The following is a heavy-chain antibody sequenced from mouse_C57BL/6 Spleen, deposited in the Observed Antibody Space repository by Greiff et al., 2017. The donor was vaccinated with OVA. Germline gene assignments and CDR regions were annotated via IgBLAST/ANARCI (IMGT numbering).Heavy chain of an antibody. J-gene: IGHJ4*01. CDR2: INPYNGGT. CDR3: TSPCRMDD. Sequence: EVQLQQPGPELVKPGASVKLPCKASGYTFTDYYMDWVKQSPGKSLEWIGDINPYNGGTNYNQKFKGKATLTVDKSSSTAYMELRSLTSEGTAVYYCTSPCRMDDWGKGTSVTVSS. V-gene: IGHV1-18*01. CDR1: GYTFTDYY.